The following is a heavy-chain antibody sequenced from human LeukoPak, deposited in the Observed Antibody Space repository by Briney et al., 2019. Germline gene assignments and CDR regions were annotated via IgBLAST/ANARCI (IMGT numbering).Heavy chain of an antibody. CDR1: GGSISSGAYY. V-gene: IGHV4-31*02. Sequence: SETLSLTCTVSGGSISSGAYYWSWIRQHPGKGLEWIGHIYYSGSTYYNPSLKSRVTISVDTSNNQFSLKLSFVTAADTAIYYCARRLHSDTGWHWSFDYWGQGTLVTVSS. D-gene: IGHD1-1*01. J-gene: IGHJ4*02. CDR3: ARRLHSDTGWHWSFDY. CDR2: IYYSGST.